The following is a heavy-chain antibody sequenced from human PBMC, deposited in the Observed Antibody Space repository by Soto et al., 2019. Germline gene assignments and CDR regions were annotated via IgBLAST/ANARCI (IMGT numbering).Heavy chain of an antibody. Sequence: ASVKVSCKASGYTFTSYYMHWARQAPGQGLEWMGIINPSGGSTSYAQKFQGRVTMTRDTSTSTVYMELSSLRSEDTAVYYCARDQLGYDFWSGYYWLDPWGQGTLVTVSS. D-gene: IGHD3-3*01. J-gene: IGHJ5*02. CDR2: INPSGGST. V-gene: IGHV1-46*01. CDR1: GYTFTSYY. CDR3: ARDQLGYDFWSGYYWLDP.